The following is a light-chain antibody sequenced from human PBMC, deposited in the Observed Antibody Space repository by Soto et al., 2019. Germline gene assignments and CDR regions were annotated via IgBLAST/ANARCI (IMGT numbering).Light chain of an antibody. CDR1: QTISSW. Sequence: DIHMTHSPSTLSSSLGDRVTITCRASQTISSWLAWYQQKPGKAPKLLIYDASNLQSGIPSRFSGSGSGTEFTLTISSLQPDDFATYYCQQYNSYSWTFGQGTKVDIK. V-gene: IGKV1-5*01. CDR2: DAS. J-gene: IGKJ1*01. CDR3: QQYNSYSWT.